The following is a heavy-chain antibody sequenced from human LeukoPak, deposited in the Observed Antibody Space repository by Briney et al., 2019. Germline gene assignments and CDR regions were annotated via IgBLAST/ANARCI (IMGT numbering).Heavy chain of an antibody. Sequence: ASVKVSCKASGYTFTSYDTNWVRQATGQGLEWMGWMNPNSGNTGYAQKFQGRVTITRNTSISTAYMELSSLRSEDTAVYYCARVGSSSWYSDNWFDPWGQGTLVTVSS. V-gene: IGHV1-8*03. D-gene: IGHD6-13*01. CDR2: MNPNSGNT. CDR3: ARVGSSSWYSDNWFDP. J-gene: IGHJ5*02. CDR1: GYTFTSYD.